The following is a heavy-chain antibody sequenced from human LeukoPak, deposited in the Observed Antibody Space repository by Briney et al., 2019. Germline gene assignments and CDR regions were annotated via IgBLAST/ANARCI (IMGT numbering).Heavy chain of an antibody. V-gene: IGHV1-18*01. CDR3: AREARYCSGGSWYVRPSLRY. Sequence: ASVKVSCKASGYTFTSYGISWVRQAPGQGLEWMGWISAYNGNTNYAQKLQGRVTMTTDTSTSTAYMELRSLRSDDTAVYYCAREARYCSGGSWYVRPSLRYWGQGTLVTVSS. CDR1: GYTFTSYG. D-gene: IGHD2-15*01. J-gene: IGHJ4*02. CDR2: ISAYNGNT.